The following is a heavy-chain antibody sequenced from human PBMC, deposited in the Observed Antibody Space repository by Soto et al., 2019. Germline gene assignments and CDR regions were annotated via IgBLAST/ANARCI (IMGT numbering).Heavy chain of an antibody. Sequence: QVQLVQSGAELKKPGASVRVSCKPSGYTFTDLYIHWVRQAPGQGLEWIGWDDPRRGDRRNTQMVQGRVTMSRNTSTSTVYMELNSLASDDAAVYYGARDNSGPLDYWGQGTLVTVSS. D-gene: IGHD7-27*01. CDR1: GYTFTDLY. V-gene: IGHV1-2*02. CDR3: ARDNSGPLDY. CDR2: DDPRRGDR. J-gene: IGHJ4*02.